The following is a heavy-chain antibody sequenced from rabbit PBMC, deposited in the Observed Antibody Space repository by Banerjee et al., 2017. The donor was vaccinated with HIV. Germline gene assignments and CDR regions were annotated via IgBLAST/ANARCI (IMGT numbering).Heavy chain of an antibody. D-gene: IGHD7-1*01. CDR2: IGTDSGIT. J-gene: IGHJ6*01. V-gene: IGHV1S43*01. CDR1: GIDFNSYYY. Sequence: QEQLEESGGGLVKPGGTLTLTCKASGIDFNSYYYMCWVRQAPGKGLEWIACIGTDSGITWYASWVNGRFTISKISSTTVTLQMTSLTVADTATYFCAREGYGDGTGDHDLWGPGTLVTVS. CDR3: AREGYGDGTGDHDL.